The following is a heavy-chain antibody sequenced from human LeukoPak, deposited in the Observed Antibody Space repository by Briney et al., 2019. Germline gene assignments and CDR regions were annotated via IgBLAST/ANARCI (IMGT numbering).Heavy chain of an antibody. Sequence: GGSLRLSCAASGFTFSSYSMSWVRQAPGKGLEWVSYISSSSSTIYYADSVKGRFTISRDNAKNSLYLQMNSLRDEDTAVYYCARDSYYDSSGYPSVDAFDIWGQGTMVTVSS. D-gene: IGHD3-22*01. V-gene: IGHV3-48*02. CDR1: GFTFSSYS. CDR2: ISSSSSTI. J-gene: IGHJ3*02. CDR3: ARDSYYDSSGYPSVDAFDI.